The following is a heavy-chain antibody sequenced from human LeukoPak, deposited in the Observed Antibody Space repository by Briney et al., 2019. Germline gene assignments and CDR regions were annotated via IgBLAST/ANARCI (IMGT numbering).Heavy chain of an antibody. Sequence: GGSLRLSCAASGFTFSSYAMSWVRQAPGKGLEWVSAISGSGGSTYYTDAVKGRFTVSRDNSKNTLYLQMNSLRAEDAAVYYCAKDRPHPSVEPTNFDYWGQGTLVTVSS. D-gene: IGHD2-8*01. CDR3: AKDRPHPSVEPTNFDY. V-gene: IGHV3-23*01. J-gene: IGHJ4*02. CDR2: ISGSGGST. CDR1: GFTFSSYA.